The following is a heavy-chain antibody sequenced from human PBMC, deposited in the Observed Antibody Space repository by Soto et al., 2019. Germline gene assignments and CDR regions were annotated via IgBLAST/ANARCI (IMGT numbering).Heavy chain of an antibody. V-gene: IGHV4-59*01. D-gene: IGHD3-16*01. CDR1: GGSISSYY. CDR3: ARVGLTAHDAFDI. CDR2: IYYSGST. J-gene: IGHJ3*02. Sequence: SETLSLTCTVSGGSISSYYWSWIRQPPGKGLEWIGYIYYSGSTNYNPSLKSRVTISVDTSKNQFSLKLSSVTAADTAVYYWARVGLTAHDAFDIWGKGKMVIVSS.